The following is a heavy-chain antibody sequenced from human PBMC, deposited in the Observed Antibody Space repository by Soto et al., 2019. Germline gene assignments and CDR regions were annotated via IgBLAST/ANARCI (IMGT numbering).Heavy chain of an antibody. CDR3: AREGSYSAYNFAHGIQLWSFDF. J-gene: IGHJ4*02. Sequence: PSETLSLTCTVSGGSISSSSYYWGWIRQPPGKGLEWIGRIYSSGSTNYNPSLESRVAMSVDTSKNHFSLNLRSVTAADMAVYYCAREGSYSAYNFAHGIQLWSFDFWGQGALVTVSS. V-gene: IGHV4-39*07. D-gene: IGHD5-12*01. CDR1: GGSISSSSYY. CDR2: IYSSGST.